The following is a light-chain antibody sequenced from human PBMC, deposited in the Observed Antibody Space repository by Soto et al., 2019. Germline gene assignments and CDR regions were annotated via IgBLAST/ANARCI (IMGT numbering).Light chain of an antibody. Sequence: EIVMTQSPATLSVSPGERATLSCRASQSVSSNLDWYQQKPGQAPRHLIYGASTRATGSPARFSGSGSGTEFTHTISSLQAEDFAVYYCQQYNNWPPWTFGQGTKVEIK. CDR3: QQYNNWPPWT. CDR2: GAS. V-gene: IGKV3-15*01. J-gene: IGKJ1*01. CDR1: QSVSSN.